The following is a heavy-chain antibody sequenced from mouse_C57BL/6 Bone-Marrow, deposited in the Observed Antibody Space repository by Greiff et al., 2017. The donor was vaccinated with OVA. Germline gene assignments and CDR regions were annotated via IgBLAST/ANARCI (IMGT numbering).Heavy chain of an antibody. V-gene: IGHV1-72*01. CDR3: ARGDYGSSYYAMDY. CDR2: IDPNSGGT. D-gene: IGHD1-1*01. Sequence: QVQLQQPGAELVKPGASVKLSCKASGYTFTSYWMHWVKQRPGRGLEWIGRIDPNSGGTTYNEKFKSKATLTVDKPSSTAYMQLSSLTSEDSAVYYCARGDYGSSYYAMDYWGQGTSVTVSS. J-gene: IGHJ4*01. CDR1: GYTFTSYW.